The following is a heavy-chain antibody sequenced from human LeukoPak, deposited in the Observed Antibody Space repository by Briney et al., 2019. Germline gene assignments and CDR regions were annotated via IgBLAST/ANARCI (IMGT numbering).Heavy chain of an antibody. D-gene: IGHD3-3*01. Sequence: SETLSLTCTVSGVSISSYYWSWIRQPPGKGLEWIGYIYYSGSTNYNPSLKSRVTISVDTSKNQFSLKLSPVTAADTAVYYCTRDFTIFDYWGQGTLVTVSS. CDR1: GVSISSYY. CDR3: TRDFTIFDY. V-gene: IGHV4-59*12. J-gene: IGHJ4*02. CDR2: IYYSGST.